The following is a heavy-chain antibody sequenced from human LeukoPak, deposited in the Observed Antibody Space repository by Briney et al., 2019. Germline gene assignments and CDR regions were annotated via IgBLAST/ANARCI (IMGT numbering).Heavy chain of an antibody. CDR1: GGSISSSSYY. J-gene: IGHJ4*02. D-gene: IGHD5-18*01. CDR2: IYYSGST. Sequence: SETLSLTCTVSGGSISSSSYYWGWIRQPPGKGLEWIGSIYYSGSTYYNPSLKSRVTISVDTSKNQFSLKLSSVTAADTAVYYCARLNTAMVYYFDYWGRGTLVTVSS. V-gene: IGHV4-39*01. CDR3: ARLNTAMVYYFDY.